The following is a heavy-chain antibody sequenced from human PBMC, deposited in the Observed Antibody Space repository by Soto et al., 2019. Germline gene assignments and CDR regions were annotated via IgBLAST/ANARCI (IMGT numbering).Heavy chain of an antibody. D-gene: IGHD6-13*01. Sequence: QLQLQESGPGLVKPSETLSLTCTVSGGSISSSSYYWGWIRQPPGKGLEWIGSIYYSGSTYYNPSLKSRVTISVATSKTQFSLKLSSVTAADTAVYYCARHNGYSSSIPLFNPMIDYWGQGTLVTVSS. CDR1: GGSISSSSYY. CDR3: ARHNGYSSSIPLFNPMIDY. CDR2: IYYSGST. V-gene: IGHV4-39*01. J-gene: IGHJ4*02.